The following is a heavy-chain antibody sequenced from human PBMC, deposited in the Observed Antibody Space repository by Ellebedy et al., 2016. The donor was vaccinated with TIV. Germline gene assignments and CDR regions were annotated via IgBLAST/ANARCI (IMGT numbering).Heavy chain of an antibody. J-gene: IGHJ4*02. CDR1: GFTVSSNY. V-gene: IGHV3-53*01. CDR2: IYSGGST. D-gene: IGHD2-15*01. CDR3: AKVEKNYCSGGSCLDYFDY. Sequence: PGGSLRLSCAASGFTVSSNYMSWVRQAPGKGLEWVSVIYSGGSTYYADSVKGRFTISRDNSKNTLYLQMNSLRAEDTAVYYCAKVEKNYCSGGSCLDYFDYWGQGTLVTVSS.